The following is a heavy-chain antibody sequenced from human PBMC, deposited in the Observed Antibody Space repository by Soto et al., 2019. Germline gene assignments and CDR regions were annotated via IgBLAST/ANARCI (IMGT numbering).Heavy chain of an antibody. J-gene: IGHJ6*02. CDR2: ISAYNGNT. CDR3: ARTLKYSSSSSYYYGMDV. D-gene: IGHD6-6*01. V-gene: IGHV1-18*01. Sequence: ASVKVSCKASGYTFTSYGISWVRQAPGQGLEWMGWISAYNGNTNYAQKLQGRVTMTTDTSTSTAYMELRSLRSDDTAVYYRARTLKYSSSSSYYYGMDVWGQGTTVTVSS. CDR1: GYTFTSYG.